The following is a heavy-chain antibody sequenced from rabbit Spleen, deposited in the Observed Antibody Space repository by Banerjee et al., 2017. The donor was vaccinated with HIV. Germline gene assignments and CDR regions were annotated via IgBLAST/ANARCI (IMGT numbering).Heavy chain of an antibody. CDR2: IAGGSGGFT. CDR1: GFSFSSSDY. J-gene: IGHJ6*01. D-gene: IGHD8-1*01. V-gene: IGHV1S40*01. CDR3: ARDTASSFSSYGMDL. Sequence: QSLEESGGDLVKPGASLTLTCTASGFSFSSSDYMCWVRQAPGKGLEWISCIAGGSGGFTYSATWAKGRFTCSKTSSTTVTLQMTSLTAADTATYFCARDTASSFSSYGMDLWGQGTLVTVS.